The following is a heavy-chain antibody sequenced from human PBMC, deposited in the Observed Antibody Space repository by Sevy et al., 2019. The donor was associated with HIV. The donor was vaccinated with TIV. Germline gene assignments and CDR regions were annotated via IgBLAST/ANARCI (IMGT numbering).Heavy chain of an antibody. CDR1: IFTFNIYG. D-gene: IGHD3-16*01. Sequence: GGSLRLSCAASIFTFNIYGMQWVRQAPGKGLEWVAYMRKDGLTTYYADSVKGRFTISRDSSKNTLYLQMNSLRIEDAALYYCTRETTYYDASGPVPGDIWCQGTMVTVSS. CDR3: TRETTYYDASGPVPGDI. V-gene: IGHV3-30*02. J-gene: IGHJ3*02. CDR2: MRKDGLTT.